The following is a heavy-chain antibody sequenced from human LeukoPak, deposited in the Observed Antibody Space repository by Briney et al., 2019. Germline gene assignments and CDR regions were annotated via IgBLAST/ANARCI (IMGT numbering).Heavy chain of an antibody. CDR2: ISGSGGST. D-gene: IGHD2-15*01. CDR1: GSTFSNYA. J-gene: IGHJ4*02. CDR3: ARVEGATHIDY. Sequence: PGGSLRLSCAASGSTFSNYAMTWVRQAPGKGLEWVSAISGSGGSTYYADSVKGRFTISRDNSKNTLYLQMNSLRAEDTAIYYCARVEGATHIDYWGQGTLVTVSS. V-gene: IGHV3-23*01.